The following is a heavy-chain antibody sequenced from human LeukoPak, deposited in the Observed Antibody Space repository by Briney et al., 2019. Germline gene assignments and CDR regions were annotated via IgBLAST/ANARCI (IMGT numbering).Heavy chain of an antibody. V-gene: IGHV3-48*02. Sequence: GGSLRLSCAASGFTFSSYGMNWVRQAPRKGLEWISYIDGSSTTILYADSVKGRFTISRDNAKSSLYLQMSSLRDDDTAVYYCARGGSYYGRVSESWGQGILVTVSS. CDR1: GFTFSSYG. CDR2: IDGSSTTI. J-gene: IGHJ5*02. D-gene: IGHD1-26*01. CDR3: ARGGSYYGRVSES.